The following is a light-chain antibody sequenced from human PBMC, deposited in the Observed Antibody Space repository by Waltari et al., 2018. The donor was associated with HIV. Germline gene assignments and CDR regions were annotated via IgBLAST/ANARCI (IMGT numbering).Light chain of an antibody. CDR2: GAS. CDR1: QSVSSY. J-gene: IGKJ5*01. Sequence: EIVLTQSPATLSLSPGERATLSCRASQSVSSYLAWYQQKPGQALRLLIYGASSRATGIPARFSGSGSGTDFTLTISSLEPGDFAVYYCQHRSNWPITFGQGTRLEIK. CDR3: QHRSNWPIT. V-gene: IGKV3-11*01.